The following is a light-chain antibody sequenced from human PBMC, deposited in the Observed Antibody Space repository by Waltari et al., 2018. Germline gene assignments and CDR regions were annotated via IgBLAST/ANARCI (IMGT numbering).Light chain of an antibody. CDR1: SPNIAKNT. V-gene: IGLV1-47*01. J-gene: IGLJ3*02. CDR3: AVWDDKLSAWV. CDR2: WGD. Sequence: QSVVTQPPSASGTPGQRVTMPCSGGSPNIAKNTVVWYQQLPGTAPRLLLYWGDKRPSGVPDRFSGSKSGTSASLAVSGLRSEDEGDYYCAVWDDKLSAWVFGAGTELTVL.